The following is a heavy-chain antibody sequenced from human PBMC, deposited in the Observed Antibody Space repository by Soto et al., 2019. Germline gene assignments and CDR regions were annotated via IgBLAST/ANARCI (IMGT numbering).Heavy chain of an antibody. CDR1: GYTFTIYW. D-gene: IGHD2-2*02. CDR2: IDPSDSYT. V-gene: IGHV5-10-1*01. Sequence: PGESLKISFKGSGYTFTIYWITWVRQMPGRGLEWMGRIDPSDSYTNYSPSFEGHVTISAGRSINTAFLQWGGLKASDTAMYYCATQKRYCTSANCYTLFDHWGQGTLVTVSS. CDR3: ATQKRYCTSANCYTLFDH. J-gene: IGHJ4*02.